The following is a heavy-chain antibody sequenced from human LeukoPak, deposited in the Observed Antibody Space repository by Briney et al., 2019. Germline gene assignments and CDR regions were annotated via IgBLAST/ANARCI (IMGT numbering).Heavy chain of an antibody. Sequence: KPSETLSLTCTVSGGSISSYYWSWIRQPPGKGLEWIGYIYYSGSTNYNPSLKSRVTISVDTSKNQFSLKLSSVTAADTAVYYCAALPFSSNWFDPWGPGTLVTVSS. V-gene: IGHV4-59*01. J-gene: IGHJ5*02. CDR2: IYYSGST. CDR1: GGSISSYY. CDR3: AALPFSSNWFDP. D-gene: IGHD2-15*01.